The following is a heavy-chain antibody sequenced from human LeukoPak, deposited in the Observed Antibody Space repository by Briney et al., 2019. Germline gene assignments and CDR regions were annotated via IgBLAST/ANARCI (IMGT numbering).Heavy chain of an antibody. CDR1: GYTFTGYY. D-gene: IGHD1-26*01. V-gene: IGHV1-2*06. J-gene: IGHJ4*02. CDR2: INPNSGGT. Sequence: ASVKVSCKASGYTFTGYYMHWVRQAPGQGLEWMGRINPNSGGTNYAQKFQGRVTMTRDTSISTAYMELSRLRSDDTAVYYCARDPQPCIVGATSLFDYWGQGTLVTVSS. CDR3: ARDPQPCIVGATSLFDY.